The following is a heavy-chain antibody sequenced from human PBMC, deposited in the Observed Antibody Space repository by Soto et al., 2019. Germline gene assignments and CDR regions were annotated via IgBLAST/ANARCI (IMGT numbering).Heavy chain of an antibody. Sequence: QAQLVQSGGGVVQPGGSLRLSCAASQFTFSTYSMHWVRQAPGKGLQWVALISHDEKTTYYADSVKGRFTISRDNSNSTLYLQMDSLRPEDTAVYYCARSDSGSFYFYHWFDPWGQGSQVTVSS. CDR2: ISHDEKTT. CDR1: QFTFSTYS. V-gene: IGHV3-30*04. J-gene: IGHJ5*02. D-gene: IGHD3-10*01. CDR3: ARSDSGSFYFYHWFDP.